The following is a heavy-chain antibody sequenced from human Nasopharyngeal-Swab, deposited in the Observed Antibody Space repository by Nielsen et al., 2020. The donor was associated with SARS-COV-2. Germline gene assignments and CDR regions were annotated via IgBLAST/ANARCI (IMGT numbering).Heavy chain of an antibody. J-gene: IGHJ4*02. Sequence: SETLSLTCTVSGGSITSGGSYWSWIRQHQGKGLEWIGYIYYSGSTFYNPSLESRVAMSVDTSKNQFSLNLSSVTAADAAVYYCASTAAAFDNWGQGTLVTVSS. V-gene: IGHV4-31*03. CDR1: GGSITSGGSY. CDR2: IYYSGST. D-gene: IGHD6-25*01. CDR3: ASTAAAFDN.